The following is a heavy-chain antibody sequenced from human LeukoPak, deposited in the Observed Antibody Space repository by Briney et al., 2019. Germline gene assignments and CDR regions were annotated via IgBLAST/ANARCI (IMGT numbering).Heavy chain of an antibody. CDR3: ASGTIPFTFGEIWSLDY. V-gene: IGHV3-33*01. CDR2: IWYDGSKQ. D-gene: IGHD3-16*01. Sequence: PRGSLRLSCAASGITFRSYGMHWVRQAPGKGLEWVALIWYDGSKQYYGDSVKGRFTISRDNSKNMLYLEMHSLRAEDTAIYYCASGTIPFTFGEIWSLDYWGQGTLVTVSS. CDR1: GITFRSYG. J-gene: IGHJ4*02.